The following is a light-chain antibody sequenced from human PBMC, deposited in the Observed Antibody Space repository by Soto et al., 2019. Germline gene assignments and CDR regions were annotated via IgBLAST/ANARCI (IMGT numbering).Light chain of an antibody. Sequence: EIVLTQSPGTLSLSPGGRATLSCRASQSVSSSYLGWYQQKPGQAPRLLIYGASNRATGIPDRFSGSGSGTDFTLTISRLEPEDFAVYYCQQYGSSGTFGQGTKVDIK. CDR1: QSVSSSY. CDR2: GAS. V-gene: IGKV3-20*01. J-gene: IGKJ1*01. CDR3: QQYGSSGT.